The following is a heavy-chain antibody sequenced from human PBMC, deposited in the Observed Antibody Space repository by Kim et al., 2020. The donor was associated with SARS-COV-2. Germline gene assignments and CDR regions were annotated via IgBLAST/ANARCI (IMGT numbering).Heavy chain of an antibody. CDR3: ARGWVGVVPSPILGRGPHYDYYAMDV. J-gene: IGHJ6*02. Sequence: SETLSLRCAVYVGSLSGYHWTWIRQPPGKGLEWIGEIDHTGATSYNPSLNSRAAISVDTSKNQISLQLNSITAADTAVYFCARGWVGVVPSPILGRGPHYDYYAMDVWGQGTTVTVSS. D-gene: IGHD3-3*01. CDR1: VGSLSGYH. V-gene: IGHV4-34*01. CDR2: IDHTGAT.